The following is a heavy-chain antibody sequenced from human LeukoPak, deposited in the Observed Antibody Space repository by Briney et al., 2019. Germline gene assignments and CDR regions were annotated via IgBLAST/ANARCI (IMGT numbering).Heavy chain of an antibody. J-gene: IGHJ4*02. CDR2: INQDGSEK. Sequence: GGSLRLSCAAPGFTFTTYWMSWVRQAPGKVLEWVANINQDGSEKYYVDSVKGRFTISRDNAKNSLYLQMNSLRAEDTAVYFCVRAIGSNTLWGQGTLVTVSS. CDR3: VRAIGSNTL. D-gene: IGHD4-23*01. CDR1: GFTFTTYW. V-gene: IGHV3-7*01.